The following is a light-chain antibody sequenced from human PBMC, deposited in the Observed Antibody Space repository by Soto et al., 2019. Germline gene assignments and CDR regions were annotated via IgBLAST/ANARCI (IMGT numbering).Light chain of an antibody. J-gene: IGLJ1*01. CDR3: CSSAAESTYV. CDR1: SSDVGAYNS. CDR2: KGT. Sequence: QSVLAQPASVSGSPGQSITISCTGTSSDVGAYNSVSWYQQHPHRAPQVIIYKGTQRPSGVSNRFSGSTSGNAASLTISDLHADDEADYFCCSSAAESTYVFGTGTKVTVL. V-gene: IGLV2-23*01.